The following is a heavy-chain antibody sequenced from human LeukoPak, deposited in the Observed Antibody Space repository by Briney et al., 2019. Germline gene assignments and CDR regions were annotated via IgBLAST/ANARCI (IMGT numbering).Heavy chain of an antibody. Sequence: GGSLRLSCAASGLTFRSYAMSWVRQAPGKGLEWVSGISGSGASTYYADSVKGRFTISRDNSKNTLYLQMNSLRADDTAVYYCAKHVLIAVAEGYFDYWGQGTLVTVSA. CDR2: ISGSGAST. D-gene: IGHD6-19*01. V-gene: IGHV3-23*01. CDR3: AKHVLIAVAEGYFDY. J-gene: IGHJ4*02. CDR1: GLTFRSYA.